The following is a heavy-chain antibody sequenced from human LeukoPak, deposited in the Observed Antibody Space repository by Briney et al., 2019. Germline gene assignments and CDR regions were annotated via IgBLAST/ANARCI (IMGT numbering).Heavy chain of an antibody. CDR3: ARLTVGLYFDY. CDR1: GDSASPYF. Sequence: PSETLSLTCSVSGDSASPYFWSWIRQPRGKGLEWIGYIYYSGTTNYNPSLESRVTISIDTSKDQFSLKVNSVTAADTAVYYCARLTVGLYFDYWGQGNLVTVSS. J-gene: IGHJ4*02. D-gene: IGHD2-21*02. V-gene: IGHV4-59*08. CDR2: IYYSGTT.